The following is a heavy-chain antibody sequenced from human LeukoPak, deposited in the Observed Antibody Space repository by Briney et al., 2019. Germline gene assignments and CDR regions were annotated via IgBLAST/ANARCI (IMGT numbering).Heavy chain of an antibody. Sequence: ASVTVSFTASGYTFTSYGISWVRQAPGQGLEWMGWISAYNGNTNYAQKLQGRVTMTTDTSTSTAYMELRSLRSDDTAVYYCARDVALTDYYYYGMDGWGQGPRSPSP. CDR3: ARDVALTDYYYYGMDG. CDR1: GYTFTSYG. J-gene: IGHJ6*02. CDR2: ISAYNGNT. D-gene: IGHD7-27*01. V-gene: IGHV1-18*01.